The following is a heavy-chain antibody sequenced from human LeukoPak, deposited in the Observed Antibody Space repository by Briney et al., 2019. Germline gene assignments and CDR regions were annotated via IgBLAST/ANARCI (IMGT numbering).Heavy chain of an antibody. CDR2: INHSGST. Sequence: PSETLSLTCAVYGGSFSGYYWSWLRQPPGKGLEWFGEINHSGSTNYNPSLKSRVTISVDTSKNQFSLKLSSVTAADTAVYYCARQDQLQFGSYGMDVWGKGTTVTVSS. J-gene: IGHJ6*04. CDR3: ARQDQLQFGSYGMDV. V-gene: IGHV4-34*01. CDR1: GGSFSGYY. D-gene: IGHD2-2*01.